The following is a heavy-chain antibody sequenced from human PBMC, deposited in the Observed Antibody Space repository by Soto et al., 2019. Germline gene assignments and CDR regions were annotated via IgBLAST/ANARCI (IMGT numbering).Heavy chain of an antibody. D-gene: IGHD3-10*01. Sequence: PSETLSLTCTVSGGSISSGGYYWSWIRQHPGKGLEWIGYIYYSGSTYYNPSLKSRVTISVDTSKNQFSLKLSSVTAADTAVYYCAAMVGGVIPNVDYGGQGTLVTVSS. CDR1: GGSISSGGYY. V-gene: IGHV4-31*03. CDR3: AAMVGGVIPNVDY. CDR2: IYYSGST. J-gene: IGHJ4*02.